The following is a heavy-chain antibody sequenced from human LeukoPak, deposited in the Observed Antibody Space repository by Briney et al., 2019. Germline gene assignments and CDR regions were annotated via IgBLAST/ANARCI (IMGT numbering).Heavy chain of an antibody. V-gene: IGHV3-23*01. CDR1: GFTFSSYA. CDR3: AKDRLKSSGWYFYYFDY. Sequence: GGSLRLFCATSGFTFSSYAMSCVRQAPGKGLEWVSAISGSGGSTYYADSVKGRFTISRDNSKNTLYLQMNSLRAEDTAVYYCAKDRLKSSGWYFYYFDYWGQGTLVTVSS. J-gene: IGHJ4*02. D-gene: IGHD6-19*01. CDR2: ISGSGGST.